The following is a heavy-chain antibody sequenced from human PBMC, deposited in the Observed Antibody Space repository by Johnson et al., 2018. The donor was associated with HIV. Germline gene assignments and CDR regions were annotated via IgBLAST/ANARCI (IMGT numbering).Heavy chain of an antibody. Sequence: VQLVESGGGVVQPGRSLRLSCAASGFTFTSYPMHWVRQAPGKGLEWVSGISWNSGSIGYADSVKGRFTISRDNAKNSLYLQMNSLRAEDTAVYYCAREKELRELVGANSNAFDIWGQGTMVTVSS. V-gene: IGHV3-9*01. CDR3: AREKELRELVGANSNAFDI. CDR2: ISWNSGSI. CDR1: GFTFTSYP. D-gene: IGHD1-26*01. J-gene: IGHJ3*02.